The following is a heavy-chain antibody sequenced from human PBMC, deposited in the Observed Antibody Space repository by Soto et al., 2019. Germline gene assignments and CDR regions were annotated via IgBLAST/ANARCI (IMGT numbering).Heavy chain of an antibody. CDR1: GGSFSGYY. J-gene: IGHJ6*02. CDR3: AVLIYSNWPGDDYGMDV. Sequence: SETLSLTCAVYGGSFSGYYWSWLRQSPGKGLEWIGEINPTGSTNYNPSLRSRVTISVDKSKNQFSLRLRAEDTAVYYCAVLIYSNWPGDDYGMDVWGQGTTVTVSS. D-gene: IGHD1-20*01. CDR2: INPTGST. V-gene: IGHV4-34*01.